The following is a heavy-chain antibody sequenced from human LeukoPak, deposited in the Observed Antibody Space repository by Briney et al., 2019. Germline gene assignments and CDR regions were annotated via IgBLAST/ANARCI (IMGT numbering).Heavy chain of an antibody. CDR3: AKNGQSGFSFDP. D-gene: IGHD3-3*01. V-gene: IGHV4-34*01. CDR1: GGSLNGHY. J-gene: IGHJ5*02. CDR2: GSESGGT. Sequence: PSETLFLTCAVYGGSLNGHYWSWIRQPPGKGLEWIGEGSESGGTKFNPSLKSRVTISADTSKNQFSLKVKSVTAADTAVYYCAKNGQSGFSFDPWGQGTLVTVSS.